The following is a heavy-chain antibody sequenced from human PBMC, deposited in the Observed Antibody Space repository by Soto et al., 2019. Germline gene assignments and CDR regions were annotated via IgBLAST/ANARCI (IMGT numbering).Heavy chain of an antibody. CDR3: ERRASGYEGEGEGYVYYGMDV. CDR1: GGTFSSYA. V-gene: IGHV1-69*13. J-gene: IGHJ6*02. Sequence: GASVNVSCKASGGTFSSYAISWVRQAPGQGLEWMGGIIPIFGTANYAQKFQGRVTITADESTSTAYMELSSLRSQDTAVYYCERRASGYEGEGEGYVYYGMDVWGQATTVTVSS. CDR2: IIPIFGTA. D-gene: IGHD5-12*01.